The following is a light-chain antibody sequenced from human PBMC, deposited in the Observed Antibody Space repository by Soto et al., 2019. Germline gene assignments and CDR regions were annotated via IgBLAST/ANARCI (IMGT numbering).Light chain of an antibody. CDR3: QKYNSAPLT. J-gene: IGKJ4*01. Sequence: DIQMTQSPSSLSASVEERVTITCRASKAISNYLAWYQQKPGKVLKLLIYAASTLQSGVPSRFSGSGSGTDFTLTISSLQPEDVATYYCQKYNSAPLTFGGGTKVEIK. V-gene: IGKV1-27*01. CDR2: AAS. CDR1: KAISNY.